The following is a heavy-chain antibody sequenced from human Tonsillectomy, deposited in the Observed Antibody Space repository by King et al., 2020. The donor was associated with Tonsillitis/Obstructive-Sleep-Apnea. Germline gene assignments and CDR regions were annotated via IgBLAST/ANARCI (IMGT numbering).Heavy chain of an antibody. CDR1: GGSVSSSSYY. CDR2: IYYSGST. V-gene: IGHV4-39*01. CDR3: ARQGSLDY. J-gene: IGHJ4*02. Sequence: QLQESGPGLVKPSETLSLTCTVSGGSVSSSSYYWGWIRQPPGKGLEWIGSIYYSGSTYYNPSLKSRVTISVDTSKNQFSLKLTSVTAADTAVYSCARQGSLDYWGQGTLVTVSS.